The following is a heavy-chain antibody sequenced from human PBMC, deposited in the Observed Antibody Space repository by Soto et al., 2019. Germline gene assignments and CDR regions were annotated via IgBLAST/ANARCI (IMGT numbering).Heavy chain of an antibody. Sequence: QVQLVQSGAEVKKPGASVKVSCKPSGYTFTTYGISWVRQSPGQGLEWMGWISTYNGNTKYAQKLQGRVTMTTDTSTSTAYMEVRSLRSDDTAVFYCARDVVRGVGSDYWGQGGLVTVSA. J-gene: IGHJ4*02. D-gene: IGHD3-10*01. CDR2: ISTYNGNT. V-gene: IGHV1-18*01. CDR3: ARDVVRGVGSDY. CDR1: GYTFTTYG.